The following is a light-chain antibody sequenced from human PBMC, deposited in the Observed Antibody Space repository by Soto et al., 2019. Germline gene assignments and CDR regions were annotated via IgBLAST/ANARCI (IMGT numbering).Light chain of an antibody. CDR2: TAS. V-gene: IGKV1-12*01. CDR1: QGISRS. CDR3: QQSYSTPIS. Sequence: DIQMTQSPSSVSASVGDRVTISCQASQGISRSLAWYQQKPGKAPNLLMYTASNLQSGVPSRFSGSGSGTDFTLTISSLQPEDFATYYCQQSYSTPISFGQGTRLEIK. J-gene: IGKJ5*01.